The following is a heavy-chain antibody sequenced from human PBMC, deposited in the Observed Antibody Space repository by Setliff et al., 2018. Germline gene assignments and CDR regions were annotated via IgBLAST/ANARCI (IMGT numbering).Heavy chain of an antibody. V-gene: IGHV4-31*03. J-gene: IGHJ4*02. D-gene: IGHD5-12*01. CDR2: IYYTGST. Sequence: PSETLSLTCTVSGGSINSGDYFWSWFRQLPGKGLEWIGYIYYTGSTHYNPSLKSRLTMSVDTSKNQFSLNLKSVTAADTAVYYCARGGTFRYFDYWGQGTPVTVSS. CDR1: GGSINSGDYF. CDR3: ARGGTFRYFDY.